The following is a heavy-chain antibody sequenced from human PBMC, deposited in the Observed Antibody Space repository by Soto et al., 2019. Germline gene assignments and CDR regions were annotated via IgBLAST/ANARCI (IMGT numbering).Heavy chain of an antibody. CDR1: GFTFSIFS. CDR2: ISSNGDIT. D-gene: IGHD3-16*01. V-gene: IGHV3-64D*06. CDR3: LQDGGESKFDS. J-gene: IGHJ4*02. Sequence: PGGSLRLSCSAPGFTFSIFSMHWVRQAPGKGLEFVSAISSNGDITIYADSVKGRFTISRDNSKNTLYLQMSSLRADDTAVYYCLQDGGESKFDSRGPGALVTASS.